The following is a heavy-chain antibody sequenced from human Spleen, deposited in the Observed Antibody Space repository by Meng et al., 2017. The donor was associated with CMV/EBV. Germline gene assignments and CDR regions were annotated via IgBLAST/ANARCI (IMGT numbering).Heavy chain of an antibody. J-gene: IGHJ5*02. D-gene: IGHD2-15*01. CDR1: DGSISSYY. V-gene: IGHV4-59*01. CDR2: IYTSEITEIT. Sequence: SETLSLTCTVSDGSISSYYWSWIRQPPGKALEWIGYIYTSEITEITEYNPSLKRRVTVSVDKSRKRISLNLDSVTAADTAIYYCARSGPCNGGICYSGKFDTWGQGTQVTVSS. CDR3: ARSGPCNGGICYSGKFDT.